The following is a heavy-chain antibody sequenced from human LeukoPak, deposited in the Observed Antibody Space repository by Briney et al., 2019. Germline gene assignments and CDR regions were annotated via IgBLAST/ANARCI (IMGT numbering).Heavy chain of an antibody. J-gene: IGHJ3*02. CDR2: IYHSGST. D-gene: IGHD4-23*01. CDR3: ARGIYGGGPTTVVTPNAFDI. V-gene: IGHV4-31*03. Sequence: PSETLSLTCTVSGGSISSGASYWSWIRQLPGKGLEWIGYIYHSGSTYYNPSLKSRVSISLDTSKNQVSLNLTSVTAADTAVYYCARGIYGGGPTTVVTPNAFDIWGQGTMVTVSS. CDR1: GGSISSGASY.